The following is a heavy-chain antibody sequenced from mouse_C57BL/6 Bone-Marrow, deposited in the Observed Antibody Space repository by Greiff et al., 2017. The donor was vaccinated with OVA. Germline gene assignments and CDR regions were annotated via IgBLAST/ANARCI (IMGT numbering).Heavy chain of an antibody. CDR3: ARGIPFDQ. CDR2: IYPGDGDT. J-gene: IGHJ2*02. V-gene: IGHV1-80*01. CDR1: GYAFSGYW. Sequence: QVQLQQSGAELVKPGASVEISCKASGYAFSGYWMNWVRQRPGQGLEWIGQIYPGDGDTNYIGNFKDKATLTADKSSSTAYMQLSSLTSEDSAVYCCARGIPFDQWGQGTSLTVSS.